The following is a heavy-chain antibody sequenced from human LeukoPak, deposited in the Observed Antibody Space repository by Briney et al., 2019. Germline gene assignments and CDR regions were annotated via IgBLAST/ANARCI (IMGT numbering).Heavy chain of an antibody. V-gene: IGHV4-59*01. J-gene: IGHJ6*03. Sequence: SETLSLTCTVSGGSISSYYWSWIRQPPGKGLEWIGYIYYSGSTNYNPSLKSRVTISVDTSKNQFSLKLSSVTAADTAVYYCARGDSSGWYIPYYYYMDVWGKGTTDTVSS. D-gene: IGHD6-19*01. CDR2: IYYSGST. CDR3: ARGDSSGWYIPYYYYMDV. CDR1: GGSISSYY.